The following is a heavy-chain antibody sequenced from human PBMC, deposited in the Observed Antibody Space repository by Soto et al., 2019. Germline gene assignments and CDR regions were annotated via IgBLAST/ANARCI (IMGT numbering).Heavy chain of an antibody. CDR2: MNPNSGNT. Sequence: ASVKVSCKASGYTFTSYDINWVRQATGQGLEWMGWMNPNSGNTGYAQKFQGRVTMTRNTSISTAYMELSSLRSEDTAVYYCARGYTRYYDFWSGYYPYYYYGMDVWGQGTTVTVSS. J-gene: IGHJ6*02. CDR1: GYTFTSYD. D-gene: IGHD3-3*01. V-gene: IGHV1-8*01. CDR3: ARGYTRYYDFWSGYYPYYYYGMDV.